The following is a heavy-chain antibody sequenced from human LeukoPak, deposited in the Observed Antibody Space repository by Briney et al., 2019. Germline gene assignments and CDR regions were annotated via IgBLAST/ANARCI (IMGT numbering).Heavy chain of an antibody. D-gene: IGHD2/OR15-2a*01. V-gene: IGHV3-72*01. CDR1: GFTFSDHY. CDR2: IRKKVNSYTT. J-gene: IGHJ4*02. Sequence: QPGGSLRLSCAASGFTFSDHYMDWVRQAPGKGLEWVGRIRKKVNSYTTEYAATVKGRLTISRDDSKNSLYLQMNSLKTEDTAVYYCARGYCRSTTSCYFDYWGQGTLVTVSS. CDR3: ARGYCRSTTSCYFDY.